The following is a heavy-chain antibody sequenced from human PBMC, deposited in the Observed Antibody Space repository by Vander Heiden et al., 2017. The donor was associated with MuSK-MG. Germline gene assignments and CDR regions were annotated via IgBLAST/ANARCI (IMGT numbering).Heavy chain of an antibody. J-gene: IGHJ4*02. D-gene: IGHD3-22*01. CDR2: INHSEST. CDR1: GGSFSGYY. CDR3: ARWTDYYDSSGYLFDY. Sequence: QVQLQQWGAGLLKPSETLSLTCAVYGGSFSGYYWSWSRQPAGKGLEWIGEINHSESTNYNPSLKSRVTISVDTSKNQFSLKLSSVTAADTAVYYCARWTDYYDSSGYLFDYWGQGTLVTVSS. V-gene: IGHV4-34*01.